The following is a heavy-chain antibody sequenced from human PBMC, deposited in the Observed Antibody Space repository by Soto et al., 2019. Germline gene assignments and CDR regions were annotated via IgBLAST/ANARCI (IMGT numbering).Heavy chain of an antibody. CDR1: GFTFSSYG. D-gene: IGHD3-3*01. V-gene: IGHV3-33*01. CDR3: AREVGFLEGCYYYGMDV. CDR2: IWYDGSNK. J-gene: IGHJ6*02. Sequence: PGGSLRLSCAASGFTFSSYGMHWVRQAPGKGLEWVAVIWYDGSNKYYADSVKGRFTISRDNSKNTLYLQMNSLRAEDTAVYYCAREVGFLEGCYYYGMDVWGQGTTVTVSS.